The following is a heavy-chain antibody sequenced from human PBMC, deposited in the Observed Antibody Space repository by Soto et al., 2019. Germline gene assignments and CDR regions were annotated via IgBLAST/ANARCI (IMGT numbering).Heavy chain of an antibody. CDR2: IYPGDSDT. V-gene: IGHV5-51*01. CDR1: GYSFTSYW. CDR3: ARGGITVTTFRWFDP. J-gene: IGHJ5*02. Sequence: GESLKISCKGSGYSFTSYWIGWGRQMPGKGLEWMGIIYPGDSDTRYSPSFQGQVTISADKSISTAYLQWSSLKASDTAMYYCARGGITVTTFRWFDPWGQGTLVTVSS. D-gene: IGHD4-4*01.